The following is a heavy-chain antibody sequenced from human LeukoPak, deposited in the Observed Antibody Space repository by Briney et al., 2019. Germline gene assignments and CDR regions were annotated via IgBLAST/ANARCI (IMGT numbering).Heavy chain of an antibody. CDR2: IYTSGST. V-gene: IGHV4-61*02. D-gene: IGHD3-10*01. Sequence: SQTLSLTCTVSGGSNSSGSYYWSWIRQPAGKGLEWIGRIYTSGSTNYNPSLKSRVTISVDTSKNQFSLRLSSVTAADTAVYYCARGGVSDYMDVWGKGTTVTVSS. CDR3: ARGGVSDYMDV. CDR1: GGSNSSGSYY. J-gene: IGHJ6*03.